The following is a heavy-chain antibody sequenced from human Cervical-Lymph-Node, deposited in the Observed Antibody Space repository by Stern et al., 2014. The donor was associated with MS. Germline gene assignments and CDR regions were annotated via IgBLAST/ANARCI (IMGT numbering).Heavy chain of an antibody. Sequence: EVQLVESGAEVKKPGESLKISCKLSGYSFTIYYIAWVRQMPGKGLDGMGVIYPDDSDTTYSPSFQGQVTISADKSITTAYLQWSSLRASDTAMYYCARHVQGFDYWGQGTLVTVSS. V-gene: IGHV5-51*01. CDR2: IYPDDSDT. CDR1: GYSFTIYY. J-gene: IGHJ4*02. CDR3: ARHVQGFDY.